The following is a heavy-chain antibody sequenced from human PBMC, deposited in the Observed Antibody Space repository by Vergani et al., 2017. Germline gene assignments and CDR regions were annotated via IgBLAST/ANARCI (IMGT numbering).Heavy chain of an antibody. Sequence: QVQLVQSGAEVKKPGASVKVSCKASGYTFTGYYMHWVRQAPGQGLEWMGWINPNSGGTNYAQKFQGWVTMTRDTSISTAYMERSRLRSDDTAVYYCARARRYYYDSSGPADYYGMDVWGQGTTVTVSS. CDR2: INPNSGGT. J-gene: IGHJ6*02. CDR3: ARARRYYYDSSGPADYYGMDV. CDR1: GYTFTGYY. V-gene: IGHV1-2*04. D-gene: IGHD3-22*01.